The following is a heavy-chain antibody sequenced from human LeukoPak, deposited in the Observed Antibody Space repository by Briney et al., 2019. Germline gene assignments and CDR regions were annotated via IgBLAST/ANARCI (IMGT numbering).Heavy chain of an antibody. CDR2: IVASSGST. J-gene: IGHJ4*02. CDR1: GFSISNSA. V-gene: IGHV3-23*01. D-gene: IGHD5-12*01. Sequence: GGSLRPSCAASGFSISNSAMSWVRQAPGKGLEWVSLIVASSGSTFYADSVKGRFTISRDSSKNTLYLQMNSLRAEDMAVYYCAKGAYDYIEMGYFDYWGQGTLVTVSS. CDR3: AKGAYDYIEMGYFDY.